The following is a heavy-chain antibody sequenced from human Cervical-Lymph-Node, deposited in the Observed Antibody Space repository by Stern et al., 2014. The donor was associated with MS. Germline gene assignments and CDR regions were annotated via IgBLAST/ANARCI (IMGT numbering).Heavy chain of an antibody. CDR1: GGSISSGNYY. D-gene: IGHD3-9*01. CDR2: IYSRGST. V-gene: IGHV4-61*02. J-gene: IGHJ3*02. CDR3: ARGNYDVLTDNGGHGFDI. Sequence: QVQLQESGPGLVKPSQTLSLTCTVSGGSISSGNYYWSWIRQPAGEGLEWIGRIYSRGSTQYNPPLKSRVTLSADTSTNQFSLRLGSGTAADTAVYYCARGNYDVLTDNGGHGFDIWGQGTMVTVSS.